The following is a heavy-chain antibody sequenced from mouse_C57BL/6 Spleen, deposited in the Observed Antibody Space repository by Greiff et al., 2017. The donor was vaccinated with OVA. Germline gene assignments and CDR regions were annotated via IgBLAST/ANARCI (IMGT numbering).Heavy chain of an antibody. CDR3: ARPTVVNYYAMDY. V-gene: IGHV1-64*01. CDR2: IHPNSGST. CDR1: GYTFTSYW. J-gene: IGHJ4*01. Sequence: QVQLQQPGAELVKPGASVTLSCKASGYTFTSYWMHWVKQRPGQGLEWIGMIHPNSGSTNYNEKFKSKATLTVDKSSSTAYMQLSSLTSEDSAVYYCARPTVVNYYAMDYWGQGTSVTVSS. D-gene: IGHD1-1*01.